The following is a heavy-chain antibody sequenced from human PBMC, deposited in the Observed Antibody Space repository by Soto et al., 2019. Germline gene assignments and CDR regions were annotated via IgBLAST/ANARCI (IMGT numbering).Heavy chain of an antibody. J-gene: IGHJ6*02. Sequence: QVQLVQSGAEVKKPGASVKVSCKASGYTFTSYGISXVRXXXGQGLEWMGWISAYNGNTNYAQKLQGRVTMTTDTXXXXXXXXXXXXXXXDTXVYXCAREPRGMDVWGQGTTVTVSS. D-gene: IGHD3-10*01. CDR2: ISAYNGNT. CDR3: AREPRGMDV. CDR1: GYTFTSYG. V-gene: IGHV1-18*01.